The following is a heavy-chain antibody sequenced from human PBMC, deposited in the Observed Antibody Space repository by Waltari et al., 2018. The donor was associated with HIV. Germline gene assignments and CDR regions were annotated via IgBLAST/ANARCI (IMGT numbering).Heavy chain of an antibody. CDR3: AKDRLRGSSSSFDY. D-gene: IGHD2-15*01. CDR2: TSFDGGNT. V-gene: IGHV3-30*18. J-gene: IGHJ4*01. CDR1: GFPFSDYG. Sequence: QVQLVESGGGVVQPGRSLSLSCAASGFPFSDYGMHWVRQAPGKGLEWVATTSFDGGNTYYADSVKGRFTISRDNSKNTLYLQMNSLRPDDTAVFYCAKDRLRGSSSSFDYWGHGTLVTVSS.